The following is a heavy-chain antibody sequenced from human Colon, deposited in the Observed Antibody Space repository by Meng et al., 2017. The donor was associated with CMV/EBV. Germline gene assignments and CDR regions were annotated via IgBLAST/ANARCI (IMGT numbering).Heavy chain of an antibody. CDR1: GITFSNFR. Sequence: GESLKISCAASGITFSNFRMVWVRQAPGKGLEWVADISGDGHNTNYAESVRGRFVISRDNAKRTVYLQMNSLRAEDTSVYFCARMNIAGRRGEWIDPWGQGTLVTVSS. J-gene: IGHJ5*02. CDR3: ARMNIAGRRGEWIDP. V-gene: IGHV3-74*01. CDR2: ISGDGHNT. D-gene: IGHD6-6*01.